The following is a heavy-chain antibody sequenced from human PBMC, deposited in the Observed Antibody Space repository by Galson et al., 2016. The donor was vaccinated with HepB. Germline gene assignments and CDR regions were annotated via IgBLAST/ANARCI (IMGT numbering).Heavy chain of an antibody. Sequence: SLRLSCAPSGFTFSYYGMTWVRQAPGKGLEVVASISRSGDSTDYADSVKGRLTLSRDNSKNTLSLQMNTLTADDTAIYYCVQGSTAPAVWGKGTTVTVSS. V-gene: IGHV3-23*01. D-gene: IGHD1-26*01. CDR3: VQGSTAPAV. J-gene: IGHJ6*04. CDR2: ISRSGDST. CDR1: GFTFSYYG.